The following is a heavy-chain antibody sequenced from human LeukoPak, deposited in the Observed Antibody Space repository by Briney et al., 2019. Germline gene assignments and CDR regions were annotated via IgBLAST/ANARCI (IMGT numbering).Heavy chain of an antibody. D-gene: IGHD4-17*01. Sequence: GGSLRLSCTVSGFTFSIYYMSWVRQAPGKGLEWVANIKQDGSEKYYVDSVKGRFTISRDNAKNPLYLQMNSLRAEDTAVYYCARVYGDYVGYWGQGTLVTVSS. CDR1: GFTFSIYY. V-gene: IGHV3-7*01. CDR3: ARVYGDYVGY. J-gene: IGHJ4*02. CDR2: IKQDGSEK.